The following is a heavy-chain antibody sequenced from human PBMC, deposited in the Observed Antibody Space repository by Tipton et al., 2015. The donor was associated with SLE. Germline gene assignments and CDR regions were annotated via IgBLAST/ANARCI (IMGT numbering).Heavy chain of an antibody. CDR1: GGSINNYY. CDR2: ISVRGATT. V-gene: IGHV4-4*07. Sequence: TLSLTCTVSGGSINNYYWTWIRQPAGKGLEWIGRISVRGATTNYNPSLKGRVTMSIDTSSTQFSLNLISVTAADTAVYFCARGSPGRSEGHFKDYHYGVDVWGQGTPVTVSS. J-gene: IGHJ6*02. CDR3: ARGSPGRSEGHFKDYHYGVDV. D-gene: IGHD3-10*01.